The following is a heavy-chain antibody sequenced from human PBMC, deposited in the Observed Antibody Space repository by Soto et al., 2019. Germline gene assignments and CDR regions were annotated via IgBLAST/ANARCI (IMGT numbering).Heavy chain of an antibody. CDR3: ARDRFYDFWSGYGLDY. D-gene: IGHD3-3*01. V-gene: IGHV3-7*01. Sequence: GGSLRLSCAASGFTFSSYWMSWVHQAPGKGLEWVANIKQDGSEKYYVDSVKGRFTISRDNAKNSLYLQMNSLRAEDTAVYYCARDRFYDFWSGYGLDYWGQGTLVTVSS. CDR2: IKQDGSEK. CDR1: GFTFSSYW. J-gene: IGHJ4*02.